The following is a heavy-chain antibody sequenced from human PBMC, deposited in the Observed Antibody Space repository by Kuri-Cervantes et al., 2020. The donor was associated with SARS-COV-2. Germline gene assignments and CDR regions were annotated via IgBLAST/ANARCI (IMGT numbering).Heavy chain of an antibody. CDR2: ISSSSSYI. CDR1: GFTFSSYS. J-gene: IGHJ3*02. CDR3: ARAVDCSSTSCYERVYAFDI. Sequence: GESLKISCAASGFTFSSYSMNWVRQAPGKGLEWVSSISSSSSYIYYADSVKGRFTISRDNAKNSLYLQMNSLRAEDTAVYYCARAVDCSSTSCYERVYAFDIWGQGTMVTVSS. D-gene: IGHD2-2*01. V-gene: IGHV3-21*01.